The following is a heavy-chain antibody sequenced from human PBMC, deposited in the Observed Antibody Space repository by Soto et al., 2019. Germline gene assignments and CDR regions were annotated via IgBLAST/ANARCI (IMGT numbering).Heavy chain of an antibody. V-gene: IGHV4-30-4*01. D-gene: IGHD6-13*01. CDR2: IYYSGST. J-gene: IGHJ5*02. CDR1: GGSISSGDYY. CDR3: ARERPDGSRLAP. Sequence: QVQLQESGPGLVKPSQTLSLTCTVSGGSISSGDYYWSWIRQPPGKGLEWIGYIYYSGSTYYNPSLKSRLTLSVDTSKNQCSRKLSSVTAADTAVYYCARERPDGSRLAPWGQGTLVSVSS.